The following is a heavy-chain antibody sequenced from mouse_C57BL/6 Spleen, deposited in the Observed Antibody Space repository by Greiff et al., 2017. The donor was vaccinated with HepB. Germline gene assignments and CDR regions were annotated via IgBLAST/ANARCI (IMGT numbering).Heavy chain of an antibody. D-gene: IGHD2-3*01. CDR2: ISYDGSN. CDR3: ARGTMGLLHAMDY. J-gene: IGHJ4*01. V-gene: IGHV3-6*01. CDR1: GYSITSGYY. Sequence: DVKLVESGPGLVKPSQSLSLTCSVTGYSITSGYYWNWIRQFPGNKLEWMGYISYDGSNNYNPSLKNRISITRDTSKNQFFLKLNSVTTEDTATYYCARGTMGLLHAMDYWGQGTSVTVSS.